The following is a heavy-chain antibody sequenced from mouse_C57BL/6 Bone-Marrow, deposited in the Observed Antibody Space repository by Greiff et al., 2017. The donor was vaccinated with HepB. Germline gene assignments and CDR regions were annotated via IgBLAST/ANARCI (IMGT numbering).Heavy chain of an antibody. J-gene: IGHJ2*01. CDR3: ARSNYGSRDYFDY. CDR2: IDPSDSET. CDR1: GYTFTSYW. V-gene: IGHV1-52*01. D-gene: IGHD1-1*01. Sequence: QVQLKQPGAELVRPGSSVKLSCKASGYTFTSYWMHWVKQRPIQGLEWIGNIDPSDSETHYNQKFKDKATLTVDKSSSTAYMQLSSLTSEDSAVYNCARSNYGSRDYFDYWGQGTTLTVSS.